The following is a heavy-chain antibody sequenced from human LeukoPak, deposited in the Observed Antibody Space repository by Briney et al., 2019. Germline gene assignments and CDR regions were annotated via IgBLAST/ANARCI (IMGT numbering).Heavy chain of an antibody. V-gene: IGHV4-59*01. J-gene: IGHJ4*02. Sequence: SETLSLTCTVSGGSISSYYWSWIRQPPGQGLEWMGYIYYSESTNYNPSLKSRVTISVDTSKNQFSLKLSSVTAADTAVYYCARGPSDYDILTGYSDPGSLDYWGQGTLDTVSS. D-gene: IGHD3-9*01. CDR1: GGSISSYY. CDR2: IYYSEST. CDR3: ARGPSDYDILTGYSDPGSLDY.